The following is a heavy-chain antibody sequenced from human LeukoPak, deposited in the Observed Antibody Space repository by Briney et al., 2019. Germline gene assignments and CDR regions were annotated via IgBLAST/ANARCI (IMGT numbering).Heavy chain of an antibody. CDR1: GFAFSSYV. Sequence: GGSLRLSCAASGFAFSSYVMDWVRQAPGKGLEWVSSISVRGDRTSYPDSVKGRFTISRDNSKHMLYLQMNTLRADDTAIYYCAKDRDYGGNSRGIDYFDYWGQGTLVTVSS. CDR2: ISVRGDRT. J-gene: IGHJ4*02. V-gene: IGHV3-23*01. D-gene: IGHD4-23*01. CDR3: AKDRDYGGNSRGIDYFDY.